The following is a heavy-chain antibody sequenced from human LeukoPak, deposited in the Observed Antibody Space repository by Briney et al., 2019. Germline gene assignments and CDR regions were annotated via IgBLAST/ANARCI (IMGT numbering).Heavy chain of an antibody. Sequence: ASVKVSCKASVYTFTDYYMHWVRQAPGQGLEWMAWINPYTGGTNYAQRFQGRVTMTRDTSISTAYMELNSLRSDDTAVYYCARGWSGPYYFDYWGQGTLVTVSS. J-gene: IGHJ4*02. D-gene: IGHD3-3*01. CDR3: ARGWSGPYYFDY. V-gene: IGHV1-2*02. CDR2: INPYTGGT. CDR1: VYTFTDYY.